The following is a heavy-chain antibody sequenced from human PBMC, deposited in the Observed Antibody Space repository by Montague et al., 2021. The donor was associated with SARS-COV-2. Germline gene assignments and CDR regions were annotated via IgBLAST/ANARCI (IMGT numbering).Heavy chain of an antibody. D-gene: IGHD3-16*01. Sequence: SETRSLTCSISGVSITSYYWSWVRQPAGKGLEWIGHICASGSTNYSPSLKSRVRLSIDNPKNQFSLKLESLTAADTAVYYCVRDGGNWYYFDYWGQGALVTVSS. J-gene: IGHJ4*02. V-gene: IGHV4-4*07. CDR3: VRDGGNWYYFDY. CDR1: GVSITSYY. CDR2: ICASGST.